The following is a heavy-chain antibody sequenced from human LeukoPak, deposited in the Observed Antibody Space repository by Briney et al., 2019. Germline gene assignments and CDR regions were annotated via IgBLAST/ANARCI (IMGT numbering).Heavy chain of an antibody. CDR2: ISAYNGNT. J-gene: IGHJ6*02. D-gene: IGHD3-9*01. V-gene: IGHV1-18*01. CDR3: ARDIGSYDILTGYYVYYYYGMDV. Sequence: ASVKVSCKASGYTFTSYGISWVRQAPGQGLEWMGWISAYNGNTNYAQKLQGRVTVTTDTSTSTAYMELRSLRSDDTAVYYCARDIGSYDILTGYYVYYYYGMDVWGQGTTVTVSS. CDR1: GYTFTSYG.